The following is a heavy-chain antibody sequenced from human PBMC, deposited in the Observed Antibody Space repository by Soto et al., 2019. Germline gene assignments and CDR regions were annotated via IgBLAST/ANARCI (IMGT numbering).Heavy chain of an antibody. J-gene: IGHJ5*02. V-gene: IGHV3-23*01. Sequence: GGSLRLSCVASGFTFSSYAMIWVRQAPGKGLEWVSAISGSGGSTYYADSVKGRFTISRDNSKNTLYLQMNSLRAEDTAVYYCAKGGYSYGPNWFDPWGQGTLVTVSS. D-gene: IGHD5-18*01. CDR2: ISGSGGST. CDR1: GFTFSSYA. CDR3: AKGGYSYGPNWFDP.